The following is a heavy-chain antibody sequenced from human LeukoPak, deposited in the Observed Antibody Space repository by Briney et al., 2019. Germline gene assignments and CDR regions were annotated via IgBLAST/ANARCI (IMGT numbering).Heavy chain of an antibody. CDR2: IRYDGSNK. Sequence: TGGSLRLSCAASGFTFSSYGMHWVRQAPGKGLEWVAFIRYDGSNKYYADSVKGRFTISRDNSKNTLYLQMNSLRAEDTAAYYCANAYYYDSSGYYFDYWGQGTLVTVSS. CDR3: ANAYYYDSSGYYFDY. V-gene: IGHV3-30*02. J-gene: IGHJ4*02. D-gene: IGHD3-22*01. CDR1: GFTFSSYG.